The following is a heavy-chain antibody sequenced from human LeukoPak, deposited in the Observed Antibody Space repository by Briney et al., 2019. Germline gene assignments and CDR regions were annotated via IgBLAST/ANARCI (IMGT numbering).Heavy chain of an antibody. CDR1: GFSVSQHE. Sequence: PGRSLRLSCAASGFSVSQHEMHWVRQAPGKGLEWVAVIWYDGSNKYYADSVKGRFTISRDNSKNTLYLQMNSLRAEDTAVYYCARGGPSYYYYGMDVWGQGTTVTVS. CDR3: ARGGPSYYYYGMDV. J-gene: IGHJ6*02. CDR2: IWYDGSNK. D-gene: IGHD2-15*01. V-gene: IGHV3-33*08.